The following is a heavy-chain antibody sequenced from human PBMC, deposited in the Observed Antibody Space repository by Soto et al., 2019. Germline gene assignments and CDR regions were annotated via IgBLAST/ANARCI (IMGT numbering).Heavy chain of an antibody. V-gene: IGHV4-30-2*01. Sequence: SETLSLTCAVSGGSISSGGYSWSWIRQPPGKGLEWIGYIHHSGSTYYNPSLKSRVTISVDRSKNQFSLKLSSVTAADTAVYYCARGRDYYGSGSYYIWGAFDIWGQGTMVTVSS. J-gene: IGHJ3*02. CDR1: GGSISSGGYS. CDR2: IHHSGST. D-gene: IGHD3-10*01. CDR3: ARGRDYYGSGSYYIWGAFDI.